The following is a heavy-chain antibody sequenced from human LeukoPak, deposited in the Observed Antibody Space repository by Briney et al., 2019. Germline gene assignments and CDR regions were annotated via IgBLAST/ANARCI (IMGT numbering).Heavy chain of an antibody. CDR1: GFTFSSYS. CDR3: ARDTSSGGLYYFDY. J-gene: IGHJ4*02. D-gene: IGHD6-19*01. CDR2: INILSNYI. V-gene: IGHV3-21*01. Sequence: GGSLRLSCAASGFTFSSYSMNWVRQAPGKGLEWVSSINILSNYIYYADSVKGRFTISRDNAKNSLYLQMNSLRAEDTAVYYCARDTSSGGLYYFDYWGQGTLVTVSS.